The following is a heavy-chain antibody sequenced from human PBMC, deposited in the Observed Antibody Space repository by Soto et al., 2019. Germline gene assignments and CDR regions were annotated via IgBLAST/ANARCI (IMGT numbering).Heavy chain of an antibody. V-gene: IGHV1-18*01. J-gene: IGHJ2*01. D-gene: IGHD2-8*01. CDR2: ISAYNGNT. CDR3: ARGYPVDCTNGVCYTGTLKISCYFDL. CDR1: GYTFTSYG. Sequence: QVQLVQSGAEVKKPGASVKVSCKASGYTFTSYGISWVRQAPGQGLEWMGWISAYNGNTNYAQKRQGRVNMTTDKSTSTASRELRSLTSDVTAVYYCARGYPVDCTNGVCYTGTLKISCYFDLWGRGTLVTVSS.